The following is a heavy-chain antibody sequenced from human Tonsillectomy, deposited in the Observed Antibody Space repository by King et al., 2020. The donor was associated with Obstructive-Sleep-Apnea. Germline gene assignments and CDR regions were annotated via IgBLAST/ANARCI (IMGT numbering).Heavy chain of an antibody. D-gene: IGHD3-10*01. CDR3: ARDFESGSQTPPNWFDP. CDR1: GYTFTNYG. CDR2: ISAYNGNT. Sequence: VQLVQSGAEVKKPGASVKVSCKASGYTFTNYGITWVRQAPGQGLEWMGWISAYNGNTNYAQKLQGRVTMTTDTSTSTAYMELRSLRSDDTAVFYCARDFESGSQTPPNWFDPWGQGTLVTVSS. J-gene: IGHJ5*02. V-gene: IGHV1-18*01.